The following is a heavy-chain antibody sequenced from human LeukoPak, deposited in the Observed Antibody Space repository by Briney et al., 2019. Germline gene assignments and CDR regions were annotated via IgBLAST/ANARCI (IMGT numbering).Heavy chain of an antibody. V-gene: IGHV3-48*02. D-gene: IGHD6-13*01. CDR1: GFTFSSHN. CDR3: ARDRDYSSSWYFDY. Sequence: GGSLRLSCAASGFTFSSHNMHWVRQAPGKGLEWVSYISSRSSTIYYADSVKGRFTISRDNAKNSLYMQMNSLRDEDTAVYYCARDRDYSSSWYFDYWGQGTLVTVSS. CDR2: ISSRSSTI. J-gene: IGHJ4*02.